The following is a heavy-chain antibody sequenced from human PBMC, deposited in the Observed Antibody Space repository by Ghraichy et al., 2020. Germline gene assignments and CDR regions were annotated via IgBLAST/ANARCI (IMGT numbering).Heavy chain of an antibody. D-gene: IGHD5-18*01. CDR1: GFTFSSYS. CDR2: ISSSSSYI. CDR3: ARAWPWYRQLCYFDY. J-gene: IGHJ4*02. Sequence: GGSLRLSCAASGFTFSSYSMNWVRQAPGKGLEWVSSISSSSSYIYYADSVKGRFTISRDNAKNSLYLQMNSLRAEDTAVYYCARAWPWYRQLCYFDYWGQGTLVTVSS. V-gene: IGHV3-21*01.